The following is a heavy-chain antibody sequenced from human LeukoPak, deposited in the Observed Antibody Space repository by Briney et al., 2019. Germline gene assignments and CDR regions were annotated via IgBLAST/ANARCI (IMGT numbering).Heavy chain of an antibody. J-gene: IGHJ4*02. CDR3: AKDRSGTWSFDY. CDR2: VWYDGINN. CDR1: GFTFSSHN. V-gene: IGHV3-30*02. D-gene: IGHD3-3*01. Sequence: GGSLRLSCAASGFTFSSHNMRWVRQAPGKGLEWVAVVWYDGINNVFADSVKGRFTLSRDNSNKTLFLQINSLRVEDTAVYYCAKDRSGTWSFDYWGQGTLVTVSS.